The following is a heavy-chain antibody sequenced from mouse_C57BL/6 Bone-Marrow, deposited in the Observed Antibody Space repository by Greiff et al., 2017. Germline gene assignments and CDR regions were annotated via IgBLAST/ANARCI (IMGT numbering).Heavy chain of an antibody. Sequence: VQLKQSGAELVRPGASVKLSCTASGFTIKDDYMHWVKQRPEQGLEWIGWIDPENGDTEYASKFQGKATITADTSSNTAYLQLSSLTSEDTAVYYCTTSIYYGNPYYFDYWGQGTTRTVSS. CDR1: GFTIKDDY. D-gene: IGHD2-1*01. V-gene: IGHV14-4*01. J-gene: IGHJ2*01. CDR2: IDPENGDT. CDR3: TTSIYYGNPYYFDY.